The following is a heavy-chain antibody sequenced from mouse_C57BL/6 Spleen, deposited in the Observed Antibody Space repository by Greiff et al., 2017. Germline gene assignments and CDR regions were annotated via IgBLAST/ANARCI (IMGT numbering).Heavy chain of an antibody. D-gene: IGHD1-1*01. CDR1: GYTFTSYW. CDR3: ALLLRSYYFDY. Sequence: QVQLQQPGAELVMPGASVKLSCKASGYTFTSYWMHWVKQRPGQGLEWIGEIDPSDSYTNYNQKFKGKSTLTVDKSSSTAYMQLKSLTSEDSAVYYCALLLRSYYFDYWGQGTTLTVSS. CDR2: IDPSDSYT. V-gene: IGHV1-69*01. J-gene: IGHJ2*01.